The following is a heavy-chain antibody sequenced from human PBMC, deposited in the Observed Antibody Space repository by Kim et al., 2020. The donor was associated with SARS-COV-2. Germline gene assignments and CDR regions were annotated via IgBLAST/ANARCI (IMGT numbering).Heavy chain of an antibody. CDR2: MHPDTGDI. Sequence: ASVKVSCRASGYTFTSHYIQWVRQAPGQGPEWMGWMHPDTGDIRYAQKFQDRVTMSRDKSIAAAYMDLTTLGSDDTAIYYCARETDRPVDYDALDVWGQGTMVTVSS. V-gene: IGHV1-2*02. CDR3: ARETDRPVDYDALDV. J-gene: IGHJ3*01. CDR1: GYTFTSHY. D-gene: IGHD3-16*01.